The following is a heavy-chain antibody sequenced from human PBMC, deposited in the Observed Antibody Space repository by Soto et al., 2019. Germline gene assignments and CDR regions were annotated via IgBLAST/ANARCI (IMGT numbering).Heavy chain of an antibody. Sequence: PSETLSLTCAVYGGSFSGYYWSWIRQPPGKGLEWIGEINHSGSTNYNPSLKSRVTISVDTSKNQFSLKLSSVTAADTAVYYCARGKYYYGSGSYYPRRYYYYGMDVWGQGPTVTFSS. J-gene: IGHJ6*02. D-gene: IGHD3-10*01. CDR2: INHSGST. CDR3: ARGKYYYGSGSYYPRRYYYYGMDV. CDR1: GGSFSGYY. V-gene: IGHV4-34*01.